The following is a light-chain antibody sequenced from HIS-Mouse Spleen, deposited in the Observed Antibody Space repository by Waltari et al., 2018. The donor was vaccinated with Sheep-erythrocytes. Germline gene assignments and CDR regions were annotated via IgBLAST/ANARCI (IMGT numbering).Light chain of an antibody. Sequence: AIQMTQSPSSLSASVGDRVTITCRASQGIRNDLGWYQQKPGKATKLLIYAAFSLQSGVPSRFSGSGSGTDFTLTISSLQPEDFATYYCLQDYNYPYTFGQGTKLEIK. V-gene: IGKV1-6*01. CDR3: LQDYNYPYT. J-gene: IGKJ2*01. CDR2: AAF. CDR1: QGIRND.